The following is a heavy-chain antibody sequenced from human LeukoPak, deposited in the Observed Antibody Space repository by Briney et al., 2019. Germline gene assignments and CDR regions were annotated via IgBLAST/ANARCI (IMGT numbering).Heavy chain of an antibody. D-gene: IGHD5-12*01. CDR2: ISYDGSNK. CDR1: GFTFSSYG. CDR3: TRASGGYDPHFDY. Sequence: GGSLRLSCAASGFTFSSYGMHWVRQAPGKGLEWVAVISYDGSNKYYADSVKGRFTISRDNSKNTLYLQMNSLKTEDTAVYYCTRASGGYDPHFDYWGQGTLVTVSS. V-gene: IGHV3-30*03. J-gene: IGHJ4*02.